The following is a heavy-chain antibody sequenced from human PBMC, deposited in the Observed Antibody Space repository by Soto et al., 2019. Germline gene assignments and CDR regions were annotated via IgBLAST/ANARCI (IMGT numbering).Heavy chain of an antibody. D-gene: IGHD1-7*01. J-gene: IGHJ4*02. CDR1: GDSISNNKW. CDR3: ARHVNMTLGTTYFDF. Sequence: QVQLQESGPGLVKPSGTLSLTCSVSGDSISNNKWWSWVRQAPGKGLEWIGEMHHSGSTHFNPSLNXRXTXXVDKSRHQFSLQLTSVTAADTALYFCARHVNMTLGTTYFDFWGQGSLVTVSS. V-gene: IGHV4-4*02. CDR2: MHHSGST.